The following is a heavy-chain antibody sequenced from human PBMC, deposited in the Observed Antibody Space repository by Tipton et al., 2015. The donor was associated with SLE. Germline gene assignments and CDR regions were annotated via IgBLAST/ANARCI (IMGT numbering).Heavy chain of an antibody. D-gene: IGHD4/OR15-4a*01. Sequence: LRLSCSVSGDSINNDYSWGWIRQPPGKGLEWIGTIYNPGSTYYNPSLKSRATISVDTSKNQFSLNLSSMSAADTAVYYCARVSSGTNYAIESWGQGTLVTVSS. CDR3: ARVSSGTNYAIES. CDR2: IYNPGST. V-gene: IGHV4-38-2*02. CDR1: GDSINNDYS. J-gene: IGHJ4*02.